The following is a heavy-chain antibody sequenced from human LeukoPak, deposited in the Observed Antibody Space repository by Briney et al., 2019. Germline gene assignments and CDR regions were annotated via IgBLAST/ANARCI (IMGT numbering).Heavy chain of an antibody. J-gene: IGHJ3*02. CDR3: ARDFGTTVTTFGAVDI. V-gene: IGHV3-21*01. CDR2: INILSNYI. D-gene: IGHD4-17*01. CDR1: GFTFSSYS. Sequence: GGSLRLSCAASGFTFSSYSMNWVRQAPGKGLEWVSSINILSNYIYYADSVKGRFTISRDNAKNSLYLQMNSLRVEDTAVYYCARDFGTTVTTFGAVDIWGQGTKVIVSS.